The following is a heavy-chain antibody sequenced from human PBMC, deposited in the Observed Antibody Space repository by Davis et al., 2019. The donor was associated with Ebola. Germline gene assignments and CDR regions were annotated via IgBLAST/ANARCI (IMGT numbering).Heavy chain of an antibody. CDR1: GGSISSGGYY. Sequence: PSETLSLTCTVSGGSISSGGYYWSWIRQHPGKGLEWIGYIYYSGSTYYNPSLKSRVTISVDTSKNQFSLKLSSVTAADTAVYYCARGPSVFGGYFDYWGQGTLVTVSS. D-gene: IGHD3-16*01. J-gene: IGHJ4*02. V-gene: IGHV4-31*03. CDR3: ARGPSVFGGYFDY. CDR2: IYYSGST.